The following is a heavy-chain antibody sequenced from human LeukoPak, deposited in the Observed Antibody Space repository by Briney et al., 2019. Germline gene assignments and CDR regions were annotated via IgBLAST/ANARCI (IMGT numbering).Heavy chain of an antibody. CDR3: ARDSSSWYGYYYGMDV. Sequence: GASVKVSCKASGYTFTSYGISWVRRAPGQGLEWMGWISAYNGNTNYAQKLQGRVTMTTDTSTSTAYMELRSLRSDDTAVYYCARDSSSWYGYYYGMDVWGQGTTVTVSS. J-gene: IGHJ6*02. V-gene: IGHV1-18*01. CDR2: ISAYNGNT. D-gene: IGHD6-13*01. CDR1: GYTFTSYG.